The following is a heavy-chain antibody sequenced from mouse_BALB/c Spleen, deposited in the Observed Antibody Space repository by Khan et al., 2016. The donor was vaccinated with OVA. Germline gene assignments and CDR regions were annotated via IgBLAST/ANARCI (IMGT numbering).Heavy chain of an antibody. CDR1: GYTFTSYY. CDR2: IYPGNVNT. J-gene: IGHJ3*01. CDR3: ARAGYGSVAY. D-gene: IGHD2-10*02. Sequence: QVQLQQSGPELVKPRASVRISCKASGYTFTSYYIHWVKQRPGQGLEWIGWIYPGNVNTEYNERFTGKATLTADKSSNTAYMQLSSLTSEDSAVYFSARAGYGSVAYWGQGTLVTVSA. V-gene: IGHV1S56*01.